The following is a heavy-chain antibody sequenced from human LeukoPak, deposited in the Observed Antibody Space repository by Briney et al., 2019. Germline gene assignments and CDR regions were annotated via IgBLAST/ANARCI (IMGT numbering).Heavy chain of an antibody. J-gene: IGHJ6*02. D-gene: IGHD4-17*01. Sequence: PGGSLRLSCAASGFTFSSYAVSWVRQAPGKGLEWVSAISGSGGSTYYADSVKGRFTISRDNSKNTLYLQMNSLRAEDTAVYYCAKDTVTTHYYYYGMDVWGQGTTVTVSS. CDR3: AKDTVTTHYYYYGMDV. CDR1: GFTFSSYA. CDR2: ISGSGGST. V-gene: IGHV3-23*01.